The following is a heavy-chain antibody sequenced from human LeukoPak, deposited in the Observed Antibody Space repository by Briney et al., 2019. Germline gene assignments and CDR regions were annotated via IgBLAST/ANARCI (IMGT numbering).Heavy chain of an antibody. CDR3: ARDHCTSSGCYEYYYYGVDV. Sequence: ASVKVSCKASGYTFTDYYIHWVRQAPGQGLEWMGWINPKTGSTNYPQKFQGRVTMTTDTSVSTAYMELSRLRSDDTAVYYCARDHCTSSGCYEYYYYGVDVWGQGTTVTVS. D-gene: IGHD2-2*01. CDR2: INPKTGST. J-gene: IGHJ6*02. CDR1: GYTFTDYY. V-gene: IGHV1-2*02.